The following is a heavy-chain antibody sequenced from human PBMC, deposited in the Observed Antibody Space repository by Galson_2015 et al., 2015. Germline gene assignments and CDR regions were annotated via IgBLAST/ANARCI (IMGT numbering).Heavy chain of an antibody. CDR3: ARDRGLVLSAQARTKSSGLNYYYYCMDV. Sequence: SLRLSCAASGFTFSSYAMHWVRQAPGKGLEWVAVISYDGSNKYYADSVKGRFTISRDNSKNTLYLQMNSLRAEDTAVYYCARDRGLVLSAQARTKSSGLNYYYYCMDVWGKGTTVTVSS. D-gene: IGHD6-6*01. CDR1: GFTFSSYA. V-gene: IGHV3-30-3*01. J-gene: IGHJ6*03. CDR2: ISYDGSNK.